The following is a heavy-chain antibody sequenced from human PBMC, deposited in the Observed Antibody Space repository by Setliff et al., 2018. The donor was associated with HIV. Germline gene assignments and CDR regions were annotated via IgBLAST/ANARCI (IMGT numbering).Heavy chain of an antibody. CDR3: ARDWWELPALDC. J-gene: IGHJ4*02. CDR1: GYTFTSDY. V-gene: IGHV1-18*04. CDR2: ISGYNGNT. D-gene: IGHD2-15*01. Sequence: ASVKVSCKASGYTFTSDYIHWVRQAPGQGLEWMGWISGYNGNTNYAQNLQGRVTMTTDTSTSTAYMELRSLRSDDTAVYYCARDWWELPALDCWGQGTRVTVSS.